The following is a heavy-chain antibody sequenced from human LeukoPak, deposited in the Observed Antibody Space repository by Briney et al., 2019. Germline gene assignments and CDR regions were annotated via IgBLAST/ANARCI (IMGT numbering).Heavy chain of an antibody. D-gene: IGHD2-2*01. J-gene: IGHJ5*02. CDR1: GYTFTSYG. CDR3: ARDLPLIVVVPAATKRNWFDP. Sequence: GASVKVSCKASGYTFTSYGISWVRQAPGQGLEWMGWISACNCNTNYAQKLQGRVTITTDTSTSTAYMELRSLRSDDTAVYYCARDLPLIVVVPAATKRNWFDPWGQGTLVTVSS. CDR2: ISACNCNT. V-gene: IGHV1-18*04.